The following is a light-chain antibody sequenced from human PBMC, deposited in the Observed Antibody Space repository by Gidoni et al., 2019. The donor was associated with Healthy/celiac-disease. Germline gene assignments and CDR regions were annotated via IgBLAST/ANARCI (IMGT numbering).Light chain of an antibody. CDR2: DAS. V-gene: IGKV1-5*01. Sequence: DIQMTQSPSTLSASVGDRVTITCRASQSISSWLAWYQQKPGKAPKLLIYDASSLESGVPSRFSGSGSGTEFTLTISSLQPDDFATYYCQQYNSYGTFXXXTKVEIK. J-gene: IGKJ1*01. CDR3: QQYNSYGT. CDR1: QSISSW.